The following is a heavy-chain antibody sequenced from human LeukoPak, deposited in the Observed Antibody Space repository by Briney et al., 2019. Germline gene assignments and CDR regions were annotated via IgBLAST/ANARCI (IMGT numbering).Heavy chain of an antibody. D-gene: IGHD5-12*01. CDR1: GYTFTSYA. V-gene: IGHV7-4-1*02. CDR3: AREGSGYDSGTWYYYYGMDV. Sequence: ASVKVSCKASGYTFTSYAMNWVRQAPGQGLKWMGWINTNPGNPTYAQGFTGRFVFSLDTSVSTAYLQISSLKAEDTAVFYCAREGSGYDSGTWYYYYGMDVWGQGTTVTVSS. J-gene: IGHJ6*02. CDR2: INTNPGNP.